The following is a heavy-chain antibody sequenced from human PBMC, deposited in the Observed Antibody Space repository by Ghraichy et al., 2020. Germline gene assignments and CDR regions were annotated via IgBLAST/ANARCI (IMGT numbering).Heavy chain of an antibody. CDR2: INHSGST. Sequence: SETLSLTCAVYGGSFSGYYWSWIRQPPGKGLEWIGEINHSGSTNYNPSLKSRVTISVDTSKNQFSLKLSSVTAADTAVYYCARGWRSSGYYYPFDYWGQGTLVTVSS. CDR1: GGSFSGYY. D-gene: IGHD3-22*01. J-gene: IGHJ4*02. V-gene: IGHV4-34*01. CDR3: ARGWRSSGYYYPFDY.